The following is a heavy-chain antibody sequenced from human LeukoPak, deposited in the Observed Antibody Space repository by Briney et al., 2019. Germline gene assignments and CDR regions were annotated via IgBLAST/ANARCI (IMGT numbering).Heavy chain of an antibody. V-gene: IGHV3-23*01. Sequence: PGGSLRLSCAASGFTFSNAWMSWVRQAPGKGLEWVSTITGIVNSTFYADSVKGRFTISRDHSKNTLYLQMNSLRAEDTAVYYCAKGRGYCSGGSCYSDYWGQGTLVTVSS. J-gene: IGHJ4*02. CDR1: GFTFSNAW. CDR2: ITGIVNST. CDR3: AKGRGYCSGGSCYSDY. D-gene: IGHD2-15*01.